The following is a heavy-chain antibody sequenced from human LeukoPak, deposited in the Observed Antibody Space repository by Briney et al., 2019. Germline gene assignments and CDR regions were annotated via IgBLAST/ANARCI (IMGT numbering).Heavy chain of an antibody. Sequence: SQTLSLTCTVSGGSISSGSYYWSWIRQPAGKGLEWIGRIYTSGSTNYNPSLKSRVTISVDTSKNQFSLKLSSVTAADTAVYYCAREGTEDYYYYMDVWGKGTTVTVSS. J-gene: IGHJ6*03. CDR1: GGSISSGSYY. CDR2: IYTSGST. V-gene: IGHV4-61*02. CDR3: AREGTEDYYYYMDV.